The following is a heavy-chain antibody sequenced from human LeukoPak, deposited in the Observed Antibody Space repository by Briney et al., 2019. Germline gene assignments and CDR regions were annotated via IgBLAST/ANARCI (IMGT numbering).Heavy chain of an antibody. D-gene: IGHD3-22*01. Sequence: GESLKISCKGSGYSFTSYWIGWVRQMPGKGLEWMGIIYPGDSDTRYSPSFQGQVTISADKSISTAYLQWSSLKASDTAMYYCARHQYYYDSSGYYPLDAFDIWGQGTMVTVSS. J-gene: IGHJ3*02. CDR1: GYSFTSYW. CDR2: IYPGDSDT. CDR3: ARHQYYYDSSGYYPLDAFDI. V-gene: IGHV5-51*01.